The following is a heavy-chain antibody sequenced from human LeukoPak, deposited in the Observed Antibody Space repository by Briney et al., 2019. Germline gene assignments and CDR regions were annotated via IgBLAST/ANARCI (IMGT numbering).Heavy chain of an antibody. J-gene: IGHJ4*02. CDR3: ARLSYYYDSSGPPTD. Sequence: ASVKVSCKASGGTFSSYAISWARQAPGQGLEWMGGIIPIFGTANYAQKFQGRVTITADKSTSTAYMELSSLRSEDTAVYYCARLSYYYDSSGPPTDWGQGTLVTVSS. CDR2: IIPIFGTA. D-gene: IGHD3-22*01. CDR1: GGTFSSYA. V-gene: IGHV1-69*06.